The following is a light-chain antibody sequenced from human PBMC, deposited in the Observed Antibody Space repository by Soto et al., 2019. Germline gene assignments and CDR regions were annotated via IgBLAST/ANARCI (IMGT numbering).Light chain of an antibody. CDR2: GAS. J-gene: IGKJ1*01. V-gene: IGKV3-20*01. Sequence: EIVLTQSPGTLSLFPGERATLSCRASQSISSNYLAWYQHKPGQAPRLLIHGASNRATGIPDRFSGAGSGTDFTLTISRLEPEDFAVYYCPQYGSAPAWTFGQGTKVEIK. CDR3: PQYGSAPAWT. CDR1: QSISSNY.